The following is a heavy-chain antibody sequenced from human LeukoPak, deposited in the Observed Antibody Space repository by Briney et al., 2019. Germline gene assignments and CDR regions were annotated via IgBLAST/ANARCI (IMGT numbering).Heavy chain of an antibody. CDR2: ILASGGGT. Sequence: PGGSLRLSCAASGFTFSSYGMHWVRQAPGKGLEWVSAILASGGGTNYADSAKGRFTISRDNSKKTLYLQMNSLRAEDTAVYYCAKNYYDSSGYYSWYFDYWGQGTQVTVSS. J-gene: IGHJ4*02. D-gene: IGHD3-22*01. CDR1: GFTFSSYG. V-gene: IGHV3-23*01. CDR3: AKNYYDSSGYYSWYFDY.